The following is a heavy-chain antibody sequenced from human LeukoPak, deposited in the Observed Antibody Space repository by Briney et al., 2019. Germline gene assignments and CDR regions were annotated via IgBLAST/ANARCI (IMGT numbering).Heavy chain of an antibody. CDR2: IWSDGSNK. CDR3: ARDPAGSGFAIDS. D-gene: IGHD1-1*01. CDR1: GFIFSNDA. V-gene: IGHV3-33*01. Sequence: QPGGSLRLSCAASGFIFSNDAMHWVRQAPGKGLEWVAFIWSDGSNKYYADSVKGRFTISRDNSEDTLYLQMNSLRVEDTAVYYCARDPAGSGFAIDSWGQGALVTVSS. J-gene: IGHJ4*02.